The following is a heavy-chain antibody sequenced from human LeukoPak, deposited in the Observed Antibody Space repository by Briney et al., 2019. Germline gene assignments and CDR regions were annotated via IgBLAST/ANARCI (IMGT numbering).Heavy chain of an antibody. Sequence: PSQTLSLTCTVSGASISSGDYYWTWIRQPPGKGLEWIGYIYYTGGTYYSPSLKSRVTISLDTSKNQFSLKLSSVTAADTAVYYCARQGKYCSGGSCYSGVVYYCGMDVWGQGTTVTVSS. V-gene: IGHV4-30-4*08. D-gene: IGHD2-15*01. CDR3: ARQGKYCSGGSCYSGVVYYCGMDV. CDR1: GASISSGDYY. CDR2: IYYTGGT. J-gene: IGHJ6*02.